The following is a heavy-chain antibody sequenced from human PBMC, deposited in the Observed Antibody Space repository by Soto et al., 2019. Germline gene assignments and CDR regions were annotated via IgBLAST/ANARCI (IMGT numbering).Heavy chain of an antibody. D-gene: IGHD3-3*01. J-gene: IGHJ5*02. Sequence: PSETLSLTCTVSGGSISSGGYYWSWIRQHPGKGLEWIGYIYYSGSTYYNPSLKSRVTISVDTSKNLFSLQLNSVTPEDTAVYYCARGTIFGVVSPYNWFDPWGQGNLVTVSS. CDR2: IYYSGST. CDR3: ARGTIFGVVSPYNWFDP. CDR1: GGSISSGGYY. V-gene: IGHV4-31*03.